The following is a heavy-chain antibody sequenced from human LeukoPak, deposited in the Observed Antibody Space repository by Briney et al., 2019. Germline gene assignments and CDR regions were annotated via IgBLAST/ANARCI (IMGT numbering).Heavy chain of an antibody. V-gene: IGHV7-4-1*02. J-gene: IGHJ6*02. CDR1: GYTFTSYA. D-gene: IGHD3-3*01. CDR3: ARDYFGYYDFWSGPYGMDV. Sequence: ASGKASCKASGYTFTSYAMNWVRQAPGQGLEWMGWINTNTGNPTYAQGFTGRFVFSLDTSVSTAYLQISSLKAGDTAVYYCARDYFGYYDFWSGPYGMDVWGQGTTVTVSS. CDR2: INTNTGNP.